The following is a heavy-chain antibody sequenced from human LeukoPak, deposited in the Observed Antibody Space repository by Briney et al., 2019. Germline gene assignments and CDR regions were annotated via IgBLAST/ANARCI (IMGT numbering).Heavy chain of an antibody. CDR2: ISGSGGST. D-gene: IGHD6-19*01. V-gene: IGHV3-23*01. CDR1: GFTFSSYG. CDR3: ARGGIAVFYMDV. J-gene: IGHJ6*03. Sequence: AGGSLRLSCAASGFTFSSYGMSWVRQAPGKGLGWVSAISGSGGSTYYADSVKGRFSISRDNSKNTLYLQMNSLRAEDTAVYYCARGGIAVFYMDVWGKGTTVTVSS.